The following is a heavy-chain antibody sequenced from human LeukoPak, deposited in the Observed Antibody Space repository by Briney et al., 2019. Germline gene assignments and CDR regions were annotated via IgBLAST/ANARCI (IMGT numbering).Heavy chain of an antibody. D-gene: IGHD2-8*01. CDR1: GYTFTSYG. J-gene: IGHJ1*01. CDR3: AGDNGSLLQH. V-gene: IGHV1-18*01. CDR2: ISAYNGNT. Sequence: ASVKVSCKASGYTFTSYGISWVRQAPGQGLEWMGWISAYNGNTNYAQKLQGRVTMTTDTSTSTAYMGLRSLRFDDTAVYYCAGDNGSLLQHWGQGTLVTVSS.